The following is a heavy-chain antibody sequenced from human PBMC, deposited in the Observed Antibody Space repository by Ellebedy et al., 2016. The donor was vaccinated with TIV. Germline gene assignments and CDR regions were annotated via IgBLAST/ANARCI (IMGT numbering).Heavy chain of an antibody. D-gene: IGHD3-22*01. Sequence: GESLKISCAASGFTFSNYWMSWLRQAPGKGLEWVASIKGDGSEIHHVDSVKGRFTISRDNAKSSLHLQMDNLRVEDTAIYSCVKTYDSSGYYDYWGQGTLVTVSS. CDR1: GFTFSNYW. CDR2: IKGDGSEI. CDR3: VKTYDSSGYYDY. V-gene: IGHV3-7*01. J-gene: IGHJ4*02.